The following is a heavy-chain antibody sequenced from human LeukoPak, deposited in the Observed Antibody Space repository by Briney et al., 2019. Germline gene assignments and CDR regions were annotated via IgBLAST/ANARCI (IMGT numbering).Heavy chain of an antibody. Sequence: PGRSLRLSCAASGFTFSSYGMHWVRQAPGKGLEWVAVIWYDGSNKYYADSVKGRFTISRDNSKNTLYLQMNSLRAEDTAVYYCARSPIAVAGRVYYYYGMDVWGQGTTVTVSS. CDR1: GFTFSSYG. CDR3: ARSPIAVAGRVYYYYGMDV. D-gene: IGHD6-19*01. CDR2: IWYDGSNK. V-gene: IGHV3-33*01. J-gene: IGHJ6*02.